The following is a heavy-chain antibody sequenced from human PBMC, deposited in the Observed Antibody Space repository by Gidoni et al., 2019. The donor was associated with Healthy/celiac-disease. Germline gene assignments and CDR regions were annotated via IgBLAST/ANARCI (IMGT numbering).Heavy chain of an antibody. Sequence: EVQLVESGGGLVKPGGSLRPSCAASGFTFSRYIMNWVRQAPGKGLRWVSSISSSSSYIYYADSVKGRFTISRDNAKNSLYLQMNSLRAEDTAVYYCARDKGGGVFDYWGQGTLVTVSS. CDR3: ARDKGGGVFDY. D-gene: IGHD2-8*02. CDR1: GFTFSRYI. CDR2: ISSSSSYI. J-gene: IGHJ4*02. V-gene: IGHV3-21*01.